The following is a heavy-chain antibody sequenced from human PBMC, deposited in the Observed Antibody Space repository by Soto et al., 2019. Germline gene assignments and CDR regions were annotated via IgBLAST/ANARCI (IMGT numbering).Heavy chain of an antibody. V-gene: IGHV3-74*01. J-gene: IGHJ4*02. CDR3: ESSGHYLPFDY. CDR1: GFTIYW. D-gene: IGHD3-22*01. Sequence: GGSLRLSCAASGFTIYWMHWVRQAPGKGLVWISRINSDGGTTDYADSVKGRFTISRDNAKGLVYLQMNSLGPEDTALYVCESSGHYLPFDYWGQGTLVTVSS. CDR2: INSDGGTT.